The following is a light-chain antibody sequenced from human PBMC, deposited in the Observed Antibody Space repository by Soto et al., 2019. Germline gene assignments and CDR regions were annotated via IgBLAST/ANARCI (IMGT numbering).Light chain of an antibody. CDR3: MKSTQLPPT. CDR1: QSLLHITGETF. V-gene: IGKV2D-29*02. Sequence: DVVMPQSPLSLSVAPGQPSSISCTSCQSLLHITGETFLFWYLQKTGQSPQILIYEVSTRVSGVPDRFSGSGSGTDLKLEISRVETDDVGIYYCMKSTQLPPTCGQGTRLEIK. J-gene: IGKJ5*01. CDR2: EVS.